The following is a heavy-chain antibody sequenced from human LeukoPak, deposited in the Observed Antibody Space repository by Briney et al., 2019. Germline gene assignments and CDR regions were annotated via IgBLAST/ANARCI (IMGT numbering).Heavy chain of an antibody. J-gene: IGHJ5*02. Sequence: SETLSLTCTVSGGSISSGDYYWSWIRQPPGKGLEWIEYIYYSGSTYYNPSLKSRVTISVDTSKNQFSLKLSSVTAADTAVYYCASGSKDTYYDFWSGQRSTANWFDPWGQGTLVTVSS. V-gene: IGHV4-30-4*01. D-gene: IGHD3-3*01. CDR2: IYYSGST. CDR3: ASGSKDTYYDFWSGQRSTANWFDP. CDR1: GGSISSGDYY.